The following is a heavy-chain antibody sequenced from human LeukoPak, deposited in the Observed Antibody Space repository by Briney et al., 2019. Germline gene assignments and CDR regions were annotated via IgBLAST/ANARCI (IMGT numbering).Heavy chain of an antibody. Sequence: GGSLRLSCAASGYTFSTYAMNWVRQAPGQGLECVSAIRGSGGSTYYVDSVKGRFTIPRDDFKNTLYLQMNSLRAEDTAVYYCLKSGLPGYSFFDSWGQGTLVTVSS. CDR2: IRGSGGST. CDR1: GYTFSTYA. D-gene: IGHD2-21*01. V-gene: IGHV3-23*01. J-gene: IGHJ4*02. CDR3: LKSGLPGYSFFDS.